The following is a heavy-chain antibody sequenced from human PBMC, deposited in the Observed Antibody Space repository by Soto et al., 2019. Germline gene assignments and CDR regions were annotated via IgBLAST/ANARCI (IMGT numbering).Heavy chain of an antibody. CDR2: ISGSGGST. CDR1: GFTFSSYA. CDR3: AKDLPLPSEPYYGMDV. J-gene: IGHJ6*02. V-gene: IGHV3-23*01. Sequence: GGSLRLSCAASGFTFSSYAMSWVRQAPGKGLEWVSAISGSGGSTYYADSVKGRFTISRDNSKNTLYLQMNSLRAEDTAVYYCAKDLPLPSEPYYGMDVWGQGTTVTVSS.